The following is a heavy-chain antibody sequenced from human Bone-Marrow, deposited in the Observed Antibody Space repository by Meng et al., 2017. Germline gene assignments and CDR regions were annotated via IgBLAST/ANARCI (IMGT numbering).Heavy chain of an antibody. J-gene: IGHJ6*02. CDR2: ISSSGSTI. D-gene: IGHD3-10*01. CDR1: GFTFSSYE. CDR3: ARWGSGSYYLLDYYYYGMDV. V-gene: IGHV3-48*03. Sequence: LSLTCAASGFTFSSYEMNWVRQAPGKGLEWVSYISSSGSTIYYADSVKGRFTISRDNAKNSLYLQMNSLRAEDTAVYYCARWGSGSYYLLDYYYYGMDVWGQGTTVTVSS.